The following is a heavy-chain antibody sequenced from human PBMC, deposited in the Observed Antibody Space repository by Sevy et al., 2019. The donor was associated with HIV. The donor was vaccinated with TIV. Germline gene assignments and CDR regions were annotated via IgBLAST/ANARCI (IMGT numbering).Heavy chain of an antibody. D-gene: IGHD3-16*01. CDR2: IWYDGSNT. Sequence: GGSLRLSCAASGFTLSSNHMHWVRQAPGKGLEWVAAIWYDGSNTYYADAVKGRFTISRDNSENTLHLQMNSLTAEDTAVYYCVRDNLGFDYWGQGTLVTVSS. CDR1: GFTLSSNH. J-gene: IGHJ4*02. CDR3: VRDNLGFDY. V-gene: IGHV3-33*01.